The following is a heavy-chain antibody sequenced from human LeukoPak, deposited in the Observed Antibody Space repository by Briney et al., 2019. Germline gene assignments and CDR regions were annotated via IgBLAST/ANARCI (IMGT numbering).Heavy chain of an antibody. J-gene: IGHJ6*02. CDR2: IWYDGSNK. CDR1: GFTFSSYG. Sequence: GGSLRLSCAASGFTFSSYGMHWVRQAPGKGLEWVAVIWYDGSNKYYADSVKGRFTISRDNSKNTLYLQMNSLRAEDTAVYYCARDAHGLGDGMDVWGQGTTVTVSS. CDR3: ARDAHGLGDGMDV. D-gene: IGHD3-16*01. V-gene: IGHV3-33*01.